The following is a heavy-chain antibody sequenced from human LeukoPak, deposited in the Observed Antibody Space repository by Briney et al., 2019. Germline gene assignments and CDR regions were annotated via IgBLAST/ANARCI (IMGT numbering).Heavy chain of an antibody. D-gene: IGHD6-13*01. V-gene: IGHV4-39*07. CDR2: ISYSGTT. Sequence: SETLSLTCTVSSASITSSPYFWGWIRQSPGKGLEWIGSISYSGTTYYNPSLKSRVTISVDTSKNQFSLKLSSVTAADTAVYYCARAQYSSSWYLWGQGTLVTVSS. CDR1: SASITSSPYF. J-gene: IGHJ4*02. CDR3: ARAQYSSSWYL.